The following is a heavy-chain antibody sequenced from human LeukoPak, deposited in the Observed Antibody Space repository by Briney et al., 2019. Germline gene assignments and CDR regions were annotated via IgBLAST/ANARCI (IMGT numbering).Heavy chain of an antibody. J-gene: IGHJ4*02. CDR1: GYTFTGYY. CDR3: ARGHEGATGLGY. D-gene: IGHD1-26*01. V-gene: IGHV1-2*02. Sequence: ASVKDSPKASGYTFTGYYMHSVRQTPGQGLGWMGWIYPNRGGTHNAQKFQGRVTMTRDTSISTAYMELSSLRSEDTAVYYCARGHEGATGLGYWGQGTLVTVSS. CDR2: IYPNRGGT.